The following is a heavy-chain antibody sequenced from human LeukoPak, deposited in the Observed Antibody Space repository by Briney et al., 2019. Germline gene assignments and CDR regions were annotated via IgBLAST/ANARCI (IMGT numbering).Heavy chain of an antibody. CDR2: IYYSGST. CDR3: ARLYGDYPDDY. D-gene: IGHD4-17*01. V-gene: IGHV4-59*01. CDR1: GGSISSYY. Sequence: SETLSLTCTVSGGSISSYYRSWIRQPPGKGLEGIGYIYYSGSTNYNPSLKSRVTISVDTSKNQFSLKLSSVTAADTAVYYCARLYGDYPDDYWGQGTLVTVSS. J-gene: IGHJ4*02.